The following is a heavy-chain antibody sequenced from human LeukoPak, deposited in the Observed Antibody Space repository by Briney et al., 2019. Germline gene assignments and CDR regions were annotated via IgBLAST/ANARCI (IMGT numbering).Heavy chain of an antibody. J-gene: IGHJ3*02. Sequence: SETLSLTCTVSGRSISSYYCIWIRQAPGKGLEWIGYIYYSGTTSYNPSLKSRVTILVDTSKNQFSLKLISNNPPDRAVYDCTRHERDASLDHALDIWGQGTVVTVSS. V-gene: IGHV4-59*08. CDR1: GRSISSYY. D-gene: IGHD5-24*01. CDR2: IYYSGTT. CDR3: TRHERDASLDHALDI.